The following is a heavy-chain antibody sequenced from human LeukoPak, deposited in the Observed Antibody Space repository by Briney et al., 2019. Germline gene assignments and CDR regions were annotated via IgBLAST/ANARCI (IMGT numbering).Heavy chain of an antibody. D-gene: IGHD1-26*01. V-gene: IGHV3-30*03. J-gene: IGHJ6*03. CDR2: ISYDGSNK. CDR3: ARGGLGGYYYMDV. Sequence: GGSLRLSCAASGFTFSSYGMHWVRQAPGKGLEWVALISYDGSNKYYADSVKGRFTISRDNSKNTLYLQMNSLRTEDTAVYYCARGGLGGYYYMDVWGKGTTVTVSS. CDR1: GFTFSSYG.